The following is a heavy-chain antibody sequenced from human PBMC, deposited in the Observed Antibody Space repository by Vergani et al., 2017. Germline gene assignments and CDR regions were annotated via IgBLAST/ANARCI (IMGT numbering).Heavy chain of an antibody. J-gene: IGHJ6*03. CDR2: TSTDGST. CDR3: ARETVVTSWDGYRFHYMDV. D-gene: IGHD3-16*02. CDR1: GGAVNSGSNF. V-gene: IGHV4-61*02. Sequence: QVQLQESGPGLVKPSQTLSLTCSVSGGAVNSGSNFWTSIRQPAGKGLEWIGRTSTDGSTNYNPSLKSRVTVSVDTSKTQISLRLTSVTAEDTAVYYCARETVVTSWDGYRFHYMDVWGKGTTVTVSS.